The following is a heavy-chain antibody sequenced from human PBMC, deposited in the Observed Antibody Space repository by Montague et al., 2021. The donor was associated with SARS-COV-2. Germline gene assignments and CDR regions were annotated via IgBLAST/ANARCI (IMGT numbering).Heavy chain of an antibody. J-gene: IGHJ6*02. D-gene: IGHD3-10*01. Sequence: SETLSLTCAVHGGSLSGYYWSRIRQPPEKGLEWIGEINHSANTNXXPSPKSPVTIPIDTSKNQFSLKMTSVTAADTATYYCASGTYPSGSYYNRYYYGLSIWGPGTTVIVSS. CDR2: INHSANT. V-gene: IGHV4-34*01. CDR1: GGSLSGYY. CDR3: ASGTYPSGSYYNRYYYGLSI.